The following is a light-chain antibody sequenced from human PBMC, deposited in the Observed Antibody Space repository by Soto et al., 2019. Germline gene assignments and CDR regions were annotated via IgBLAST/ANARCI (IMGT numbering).Light chain of an antibody. CDR2: GAS. J-gene: IGKJ5*01. CDR3: QQSYNTPIT. V-gene: IGKV1-39*01. Sequence: DIQMTQSPFSLSASVGDRVTITCRASQSINSYLSWYQQESGKAPKLLIYGASSLQSGVPSRFSGSGSGTDFTLTISSLQPEDFATYYCQQSYNTPITFGQGTRLEIK. CDR1: QSINSY.